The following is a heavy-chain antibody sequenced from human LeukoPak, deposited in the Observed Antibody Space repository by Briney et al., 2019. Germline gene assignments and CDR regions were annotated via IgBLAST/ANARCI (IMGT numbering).Heavy chain of an antibody. CDR3: ARGRSGWNY. D-gene: IGHD6-19*01. Sequence: GGSLRLSCAASGFTFSSYAMSWVRQAPGKGLEWVAVISYDGSNKYYADSVKGRFTISRDNSKNTLYLQMNSLRAEDTAVYYCARGRSGWNYWGQGTLVTVSS. V-gene: IGHV3-30-3*01. CDR2: ISYDGSNK. CDR1: GFTFSSYA. J-gene: IGHJ4*02.